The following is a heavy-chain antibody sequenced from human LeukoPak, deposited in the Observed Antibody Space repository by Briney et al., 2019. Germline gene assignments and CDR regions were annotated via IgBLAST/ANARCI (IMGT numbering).Heavy chain of an antibody. CDR1: GFTLSSYW. D-gene: IGHD3-3*01. J-gene: IGHJ4*02. Sequence: GGSLRLSCVVSGFTLSSYWMHWVRQAPGKGLVWVSRINSDGSNTNYADSVKGRFTISRDNAKNTLYLQMNSLRAEDTAVYFCAIVLTYYDFWSGPFDYWGQGTLVTVSS. CDR2: INSDGSNT. V-gene: IGHV3-74*01. CDR3: AIVLTYYDFWSGPFDY.